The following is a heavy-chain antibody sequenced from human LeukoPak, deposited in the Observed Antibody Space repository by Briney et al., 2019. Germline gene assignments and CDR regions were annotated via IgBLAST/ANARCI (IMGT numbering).Heavy chain of an antibody. J-gene: IGHJ6*03. CDR2: ISAYNGNT. V-gene: IGHV1-18*01. Sequence: GASVKVSCKASGYTFTSYGISWVRQAPGQGLEWMGWISAYNGNTNYAQKLQGRVTMTTDTSTSTAYMELRSLRSDDTSVYYCARDSTYYDFWSRHYSEYYYMDVWGKGTTVTVSS. D-gene: IGHD3-3*01. CDR1: GYTFTSYG. CDR3: ARDSTYYDFWSRHYSEYYYMDV.